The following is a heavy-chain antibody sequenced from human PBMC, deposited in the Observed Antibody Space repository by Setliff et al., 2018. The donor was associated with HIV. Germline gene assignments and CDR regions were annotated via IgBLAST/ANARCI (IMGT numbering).Heavy chain of an antibody. J-gene: IGHJ4*02. Sequence: GGSLRLSCAGSGFTFGSYAMSWVRQAPGKGLEWVSLIYSGGSSTYYADSVKGRFTVSRDNSKNTLYLQMNSPRSENTAVDYCAKVFGTYYLDYWGEGTLVTISS. CDR2: IYSGGSST. CDR1: GFTFGSYA. V-gene: IGHV3-23*03. CDR3: AKVFGTYYLDY. D-gene: IGHD3-10*01.